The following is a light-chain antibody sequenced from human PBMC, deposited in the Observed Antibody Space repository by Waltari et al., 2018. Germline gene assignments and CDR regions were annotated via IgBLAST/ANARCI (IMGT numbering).Light chain of an antibody. CDR3: QQYSSSPRT. CDR1: QSVSSSY. J-gene: IGKJ2*01. CDR2: GAS. Sequence: EIVLTQSPGTLSLSPGERATLSCRASQSVSSSYLAWYQQNPGQAPRLLIYGASSRATGIPDRFSGSGSGTDFTLSISRLEPEDLAVYYCQQYSSSPRTFGQGTKLEIK. V-gene: IGKV3-20*01.